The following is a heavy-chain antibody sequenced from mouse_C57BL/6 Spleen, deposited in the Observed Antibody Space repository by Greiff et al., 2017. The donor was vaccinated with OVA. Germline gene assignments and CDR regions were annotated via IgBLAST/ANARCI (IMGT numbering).Heavy chain of an antibody. CDR3: ARDYDWFAY. CDR2: ISYDGSN. D-gene: IGHD1-1*01. J-gene: IGHJ3*01. CDR1: GYSITSGYY. Sequence: EVHLVESGPGLVKPSQSLSLTCSVTGYSITSGYYWNWIRQFPGNKLEWMGYISYDGSNNYNPSLKNRISITRDTSKNQFFLKLNSVTTEDTATYYCARDYDWFAYWGQGTLVTVSA. V-gene: IGHV3-6*01.